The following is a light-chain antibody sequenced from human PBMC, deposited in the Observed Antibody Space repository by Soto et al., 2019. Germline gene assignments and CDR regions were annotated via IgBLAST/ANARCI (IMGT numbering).Light chain of an antibody. CDR2: ATS. CDR3: HQYYDWPPWT. Sequence: VMTQAPATLSVSPGERATLSCRASQTINNNVAWYRQRPGQPPSLLIYATSTRATGVPARFTGSGSGTEFTLTISSLQSEDFAVYYCHQYYDWPPWTFGQGTKVDIK. J-gene: IGKJ1*01. V-gene: IGKV3-15*01. CDR1: QTINNN.